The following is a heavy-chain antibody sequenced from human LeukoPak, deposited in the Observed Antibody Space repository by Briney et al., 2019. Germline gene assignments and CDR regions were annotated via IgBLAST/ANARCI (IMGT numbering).Heavy chain of an antibody. CDR3: ARLYGSYFGY. CDR1: GYVFTSYW. Sequence: GESLQIACKASGYVFTSYWIGWVRQMPGKGREWMGIIYPGDSDTRYSPSFQGQVTISADKSITSAYLQWSSLKASDTAMYYCARLYGSYFGYWGQGTLVTVSS. V-gene: IGHV5-51*01. D-gene: IGHD1-26*01. J-gene: IGHJ4*02. CDR2: IYPGDSDT.